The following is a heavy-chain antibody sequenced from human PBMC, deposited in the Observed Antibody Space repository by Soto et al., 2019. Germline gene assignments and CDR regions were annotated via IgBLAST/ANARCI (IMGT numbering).Heavy chain of an antibody. CDR2: ISSSSSTI. J-gene: IGHJ4*02. Sequence: EVQLVESGGGLVQPGGSLRLSCAASGFTFSNYIMNWVRQAPGNGLEWVSYISSSSSTIYYADSVKGRFTISRDNAKKSLYLQMNSLRDEDTAVYYCASHAEGYYDSSGSQSDYWGQGTLVTVSS. CDR1: GFTFSNYI. CDR3: ASHAEGYYDSSGSQSDY. V-gene: IGHV3-48*02. D-gene: IGHD3-22*01.